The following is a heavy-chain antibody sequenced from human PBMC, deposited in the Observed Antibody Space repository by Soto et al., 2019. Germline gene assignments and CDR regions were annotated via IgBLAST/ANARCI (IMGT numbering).Heavy chain of an antibody. CDR2: VTPKLATA. V-gene: IGHV1-69*13. D-gene: IGHD5-12*01. Sequence: SSVKVSCKASGGTFSNYAINWVRQAPGLGLEWMGQVTPKLATAKHAQKFQGRVTITADESASTAYMYVSSLRSEDTAVYFCARRRDGYNAAFDIWGQGTLVTVSS. CDR3: ARRRDGYNAAFDI. J-gene: IGHJ3*02. CDR1: GGTFSNYA.